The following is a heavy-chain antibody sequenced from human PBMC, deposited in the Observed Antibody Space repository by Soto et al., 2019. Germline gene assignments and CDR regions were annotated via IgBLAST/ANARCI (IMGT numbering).Heavy chain of an antibody. CDR2: ISAYNGNT. J-gene: IGHJ4*02. CDR3: ARESPPTDY. Sequence: QVQLVQSGAEVKKPGASVKVSCKASGYTFTSYGISWVRQAPGQGLEWMGWISAYNGNTKSAQKLQGRVTMTTDTSTITAYIALRCLRCDDTTVYYCARESPPTDYWGQGTLVTVSS. V-gene: IGHV1-18*01. CDR1: GYTFTSYG.